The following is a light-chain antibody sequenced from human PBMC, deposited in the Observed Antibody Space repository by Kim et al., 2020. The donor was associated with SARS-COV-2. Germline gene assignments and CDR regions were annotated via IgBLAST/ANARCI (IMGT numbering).Light chain of an antibody. CDR1: SGHSNYA. J-gene: IGLJ3*02. V-gene: IGLV4-69*01. CDR2: LHSDGSH. Sequence: QPVLTQSPSASASLGASVKLTCTLSSGHSNYAIAWHQQQPEKGPRYLMQLHSDGSHSKGDGIPDRFSASSSGAERYLTISSLQSEDEADYYCQTWATGIGWVFGGGTKLTVL. CDR3: QTWATGIGWV.